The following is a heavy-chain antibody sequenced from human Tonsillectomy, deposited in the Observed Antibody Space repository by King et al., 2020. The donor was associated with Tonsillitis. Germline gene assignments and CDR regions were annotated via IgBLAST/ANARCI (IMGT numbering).Heavy chain of an antibody. D-gene: IGHD6-19*01. J-gene: IGHJ4*02. Sequence: VQLVESGGGLVQPGGSLRLSCAASGFTLNTYAMSWVRQAPGKGLEWVSTISGSGTILFYAGSVQGRFTISRDNSKNTLYLQMSSLRVDDTAVYFCARGAIAVADFDSWGQGTLVTVSS. V-gene: IGHV3-23*04. CDR1: GFTLNTYA. CDR2: ISGSGTIL. CDR3: ARGAIAVADFDS.